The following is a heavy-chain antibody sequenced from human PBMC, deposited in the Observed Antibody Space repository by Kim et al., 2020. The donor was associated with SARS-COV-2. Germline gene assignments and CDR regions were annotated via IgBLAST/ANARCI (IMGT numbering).Heavy chain of an antibody. J-gene: IGHJ4*02. V-gene: IGHV3-48*03. D-gene: IGHD5-12*01. Sequence: YDADSVKGPFTLSRDDDKQSLYLQMNSLRAEDTAVYYCAREVATDFDLWGQGTLVTVSP. CDR3: AREVATDFDL.